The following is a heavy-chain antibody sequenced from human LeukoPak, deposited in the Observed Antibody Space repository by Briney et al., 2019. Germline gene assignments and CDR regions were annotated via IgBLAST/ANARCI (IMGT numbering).Heavy chain of an antibody. V-gene: IGHV3-66*01. CDR3: ARGAYGSGSYGDNWFDP. J-gene: IGHJ5*02. CDR1: GFTFSSYA. Sequence: GGTLRLSCAASGFTFSSYAMSWVRQAPGKGLEWVSVIYSGGSTYYADSVKGRFTISRDNSKNTLYLQMNSLRAEDTAVYYCARGAYGSGSYGDNWFDPWGQGTLVTVSS. D-gene: IGHD3-10*01. CDR2: IYSGGST.